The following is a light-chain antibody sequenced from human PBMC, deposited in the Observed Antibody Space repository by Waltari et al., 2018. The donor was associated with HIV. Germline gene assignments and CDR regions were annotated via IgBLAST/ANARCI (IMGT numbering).Light chain of an antibody. CDR3: ATWDDSLNAFV. Sequence: QSVLTQPPSASETPGQRVTISCSGSSSNIGRNTVNWYQQLPGMAPKLLTYSNNQRPSGVPDRFSGTKSGTSASLAISGLQSDDEADYYCATWDDSLNAFVFGTGTKVTVL. CDR1: SSNIGRNT. V-gene: IGLV1-44*01. CDR2: SNN. J-gene: IGLJ1*01.